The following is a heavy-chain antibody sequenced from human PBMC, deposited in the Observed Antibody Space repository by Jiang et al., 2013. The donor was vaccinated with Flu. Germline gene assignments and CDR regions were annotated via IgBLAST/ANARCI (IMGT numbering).Heavy chain of an antibody. D-gene: IGHD2-15*01. Sequence: SSYAISWVRQAPGQGLEWMGGIIPIFGTANYAQKFQGRVTITADKSTSTAYMELSSLRSEDTAVYYCARDRGYCSGGSCLRGFDYWGQGTLVTVSS. CDR1: SSYA. J-gene: IGHJ4*02. CDR2: IIPIFGTA. V-gene: IGHV1-69*06. CDR3: ARDRGYCSGGSCLRGFDY.